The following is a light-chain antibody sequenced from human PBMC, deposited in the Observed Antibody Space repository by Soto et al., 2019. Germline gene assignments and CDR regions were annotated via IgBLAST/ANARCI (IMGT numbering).Light chain of an antibody. CDR1: SSDVGGHNY. CDR2: EVS. V-gene: IGLV2-14*01. CDR3: SSYTSTNTWV. J-gene: IGLJ3*02. Sequence: LTQPASVSGSPGQSITISCTGTSSDVGGHNYVSWYQQHPGKAPKFMIFEVSNRPSGVSNRFSGSKSGKTASLTISGLQAEDEADYYCSSYTSTNTWVFGGGTQLTVL.